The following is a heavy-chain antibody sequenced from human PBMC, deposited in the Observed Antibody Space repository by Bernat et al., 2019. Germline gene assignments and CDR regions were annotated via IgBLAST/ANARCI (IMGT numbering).Heavy chain of an antibody. CDR3: AKVVSRGGSWYGFDY. D-gene: IGHD6-13*01. Sequence: QVQLVESGGGVVQPGRSLRLSCAASGFTFSTYGVHWVRQAPGKGLEWVAVISNDGSHQYYTDSVKGRFTISRDNSKNTLYLQMNSLRAEDTAIYYCAKVVSRGGSWYGFDYWGQGILVTVSS. V-gene: IGHV3-30*18. J-gene: IGHJ4*02. CDR2: ISNDGSHQ. CDR1: GFTFSTYG.